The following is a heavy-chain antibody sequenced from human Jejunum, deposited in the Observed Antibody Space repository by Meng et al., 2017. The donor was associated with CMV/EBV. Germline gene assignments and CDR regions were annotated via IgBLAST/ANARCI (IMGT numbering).Heavy chain of an antibody. V-gene: IGHV4-39*07. CDR1: GASITNSFY. CDR3: ARGIYYYDTSSSHYFDF. D-gene: IGHD3-22*01. J-gene: IGHJ4*02. CDR2: IYYGGST. Sequence: LQLQESGPGLLKPSETLSLTCTVSGASITNSFYWAWIRQPPGRGLEWIGSIYYGGSTYYSPSLKSRVTMSVDTSKNRLSLNLNSLTAADTAVYYCARGIYYYDTSSSHYFDFWGQGTLVTVSS.